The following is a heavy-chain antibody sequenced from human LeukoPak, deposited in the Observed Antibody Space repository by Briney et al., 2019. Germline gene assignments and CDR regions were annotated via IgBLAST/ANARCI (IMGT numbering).Heavy chain of an antibody. CDR1: GGSISSSSYY. J-gene: IGHJ4*02. Sequence: SETLSLTCTVSGGSISSSSYYWGWIRQPPGKGLEWIGSIYYSGSTYYNPSLKSRVTISVDTSKNQFSLKLSSVTAADTAVYYCARHYCSSTSCYTGFDYWGQGTLVTVPS. CDR2: IYYSGST. CDR3: ARHYCSSTSCYTGFDY. D-gene: IGHD2-2*02. V-gene: IGHV4-39*01.